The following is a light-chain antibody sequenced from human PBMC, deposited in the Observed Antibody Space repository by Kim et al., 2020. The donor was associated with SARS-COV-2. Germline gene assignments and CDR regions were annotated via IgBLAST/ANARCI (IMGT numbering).Light chain of an antibody. Sequence: EIVLTQSPGTLSLSPGERATLSCRASQSVSSNYLAWYQQKAGQAPRLLIYAASRRATGIPDRFSGSGSGTDFTLTISRLEPEDFAVYYCQQYGSSPPMYTFGQGTKLEI. CDR1: QSVSSNY. V-gene: IGKV3-20*01. J-gene: IGKJ2*01. CDR2: AAS. CDR3: QQYGSSPPMYT.